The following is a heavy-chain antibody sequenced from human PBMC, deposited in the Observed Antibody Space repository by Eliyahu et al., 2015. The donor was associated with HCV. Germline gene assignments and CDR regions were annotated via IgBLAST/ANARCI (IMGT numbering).Heavy chain of an antibody. D-gene: IGHD5-12*01. CDR2: IYTSGST. J-gene: IGHJ3*02. V-gene: IGHV4-4*07. Sequence: QVQLQESGPRLVKPSETLSLTCTVSGGSISRYYWSWIRQPAGKGLEWIGRIYTSGSTNYNPSLKSRLIMSVDTSKNQFSLNLSSVTAADTAVYYCARGKWPDDAFDIWGQGTMVTVSS. CDR3: ARGKWPDDAFDI. CDR1: GGSISRYY.